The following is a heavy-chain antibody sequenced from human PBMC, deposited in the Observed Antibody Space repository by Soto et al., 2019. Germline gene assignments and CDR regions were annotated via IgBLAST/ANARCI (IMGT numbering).Heavy chain of an antibody. CDR1: GFTFSTYG. D-gene: IGHD3-22*01. CDR2: ISVSGYNT. Sequence: EVQLLESGGTVVQPGGSLRLSCAASGFTFSTYGVSWVRQAPGKGLDWVSSISVSGYNTFYADSVKGRFTISRDNSNNTGHLLMNKLRADDPALDYCVKQLLCLIVVADAFDIWGQGTMFTVSS. J-gene: IGHJ3*02. CDR3: VKQLLCLIVVADAFDI. V-gene: IGHV3-23*01.